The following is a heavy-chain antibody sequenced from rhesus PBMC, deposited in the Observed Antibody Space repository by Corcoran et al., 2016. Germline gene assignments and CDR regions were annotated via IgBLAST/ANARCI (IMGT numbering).Heavy chain of an antibody. CDR1: GASLSSYW. D-gene: IGHD1-44*01. CDR2: INGGLGTT. Sequence: QVRLQESGPGPVKPSETLSVTCAVAGASLSSYWWSWIRQPPGKGLEWGGGINGGLGTTNYNPSLESRVSISKDACQNQFSLKLTSVTAADTAVYYCARHGNKLFFDLWGQGVLVPVSS. V-gene: IGHV4-80*01. CDR3: ARHGNKLFFDL. J-gene: IGHJ4*01.